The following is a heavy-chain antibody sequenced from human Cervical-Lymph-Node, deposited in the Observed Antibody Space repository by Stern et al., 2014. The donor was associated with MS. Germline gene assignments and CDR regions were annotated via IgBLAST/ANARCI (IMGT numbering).Heavy chain of an antibody. CDR3: AKASTYYYDSSGYYDL. J-gene: IGHJ5*02. D-gene: IGHD3-22*01. CDR2: ISGSGYTT. V-gene: IGHV3-23*04. CDR1: GFTFSSYA. Sequence: EVQLVESGGGLVQPGGSLRLSCAASGFTFSSYAMNWVRQAPGKGLEWVSIISGSGYTTYYADSVKGRFAISRDNSKNTVYLQLGSLRAEDTAVYYCAKASTYYYDSSGYYDLWGQGILVTVSS.